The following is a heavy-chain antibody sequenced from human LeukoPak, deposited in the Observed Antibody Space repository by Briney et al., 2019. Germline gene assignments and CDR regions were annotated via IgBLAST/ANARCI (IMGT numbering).Heavy chain of an antibody. V-gene: IGHV4-59*08. CDR3: ATPGLARAY. J-gene: IGHJ4*02. Sequence: SETLSLTCTVSGGSISSYYWSWIRQPPGKGLEWIGYIYYSGSTNYNPSLKSRVTISGDTSKNQFSLILSSVTAADTAVYYCATPGLARAYWGQGTLVTVSS. CDR1: GGSISSYY. CDR2: IYYSGST.